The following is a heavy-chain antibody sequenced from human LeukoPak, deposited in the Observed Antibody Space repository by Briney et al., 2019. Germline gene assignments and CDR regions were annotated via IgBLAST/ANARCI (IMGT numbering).Heavy chain of an antibody. Sequence: ASVKVSCKASGGTFSSYAINWVRQATGQGLEWMGWMNPNSGNTGYAQKFQGRVTITRNTSISTAYMELSSLRSEDTAVYYCATTSSTPDYYYYMDVWGKGTTVTVSS. D-gene: IGHD6-6*01. CDR2: MNPNSGNT. V-gene: IGHV1-8*03. J-gene: IGHJ6*03. CDR3: ATTSSTPDYYYYMDV. CDR1: GGTFSSYA.